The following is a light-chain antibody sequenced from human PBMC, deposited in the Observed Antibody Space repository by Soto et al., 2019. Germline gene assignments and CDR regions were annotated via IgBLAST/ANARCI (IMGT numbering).Light chain of an antibody. V-gene: IGKV3-20*01. J-gene: IGKJ1*01. CDR2: GAS. CDR1: QSVSSSN. CDR3: QQYLTSPKT. Sequence: GEMAPLSCNASQSVSSSNFAWYQQKPAQAPRLLIYGASRRAPGIPERFSGSGSGTDFTLTISRLEPEDFAVYYCQQYLTSPKTFGQGTKVDIK.